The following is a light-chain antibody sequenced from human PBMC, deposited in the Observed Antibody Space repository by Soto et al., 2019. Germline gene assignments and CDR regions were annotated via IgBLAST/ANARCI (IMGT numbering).Light chain of an antibody. J-gene: IGLJ1*01. CDR1: RSDVGGYKY. V-gene: IGLV2-14*01. Sequence: QSALTQPASVSGSPGQSITISCTGTRSDVGGYKYVSWYQQHPGTAPKLIIFEVSNRPSGVSTRFSGSKSGNTASLTISGLQAEDEADYYCSSYTSTSTLVFGTGTKLTVL. CDR3: SSYTSTSTLV. CDR2: EVS.